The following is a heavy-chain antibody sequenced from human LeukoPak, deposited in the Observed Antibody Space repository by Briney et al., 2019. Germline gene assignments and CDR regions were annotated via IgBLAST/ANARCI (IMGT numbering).Heavy chain of an antibody. V-gene: IGHV1-69*05. D-gene: IGHD5-12*01. CDR1: GGTFSSYA. J-gene: IGHJ4*02. Sequence: SVKVSCKASGGTFSSYAISWVRQAPGQGREGMGGIIPIFGTANYAQEFQGRVTITTDESTSTAYMELSSLRSEDTAVYYCASGPLYGGYDDWGQGTLVTVSS. CDR3: ASGPLYGGYDD. CDR2: IIPIFGTA.